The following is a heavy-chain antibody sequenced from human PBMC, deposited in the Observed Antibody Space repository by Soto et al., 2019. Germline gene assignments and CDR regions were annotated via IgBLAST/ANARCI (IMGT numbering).Heavy chain of an antibody. J-gene: IGHJ5*02. CDR1: GYTFSTNW. D-gene: IGHD6-13*01. CDR3: ARGTRWYNWFDP. Sequence: LGESLKISCKGSGYTFSTNWIAWVRQMPGKGLEWMGIIYPDDSDTRYSPSFQGQVTISADKSLSTAYLQWSSLKASDTAMYYCARGTRWYNWFDPWGQGTPVTVSS. V-gene: IGHV5-51*01. CDR2: IYPDDSDT.